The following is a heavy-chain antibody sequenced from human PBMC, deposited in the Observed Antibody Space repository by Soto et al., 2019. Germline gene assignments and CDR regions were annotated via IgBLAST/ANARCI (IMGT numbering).Heavy chain of an antibody. J-gene: IGHJ3*02. CDR1: GFTVSSNY. V-gene: IGHV3-53*01. Sequence: GGSLRLSCAASGFTVSSNYMSWVRQAPGKGLEWVSVIYSGGSTYYADSVKGRFTISRDNSKNTLYLQMNSLRAEDTAVYYCASGGRAVAVDDAFDIWGQGALVTV. D-gene: IGHD6-19*01. CDR3: ASGGRAVAVDDAFDI. CDR2: IYSGGST.